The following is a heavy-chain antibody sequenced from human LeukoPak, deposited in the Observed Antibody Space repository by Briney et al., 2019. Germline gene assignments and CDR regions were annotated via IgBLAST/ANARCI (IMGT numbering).Heavy chain of an antibody. CDR1: EFTFSSYS. D-gene: IGHD3-3*01. V-gene: IGHV3-21*01. CDR3: ANWDPDYDFWSGARFDP. J-gene: IGHJ5*02. Sequence: PGGSLRLSCAASEFTFSSYSMNWVRQAPGKGLEWVSSISSSSSYIYYADSVKGRFTISRDNAKNSLYLQMNSLRAEDTAVYYCANWDPDYDFWSGARFDPWGQGTLVTVSS. CDR2: ISSSSSYI.